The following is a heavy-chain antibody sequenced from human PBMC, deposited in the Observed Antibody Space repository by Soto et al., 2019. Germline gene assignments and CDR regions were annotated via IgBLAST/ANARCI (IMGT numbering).Heavy chain of an antibody. Sequence: EVQLVESGGGLVKPGGSLRLSCAASGFTFSSYSMNWVRQAPGKGLEWVSSISSSSSYIYYADSGKGGFTISRDNAKNSLYLQMNSLRAEDTAVDYCAREYSDDAFDIWGQGTMVTASS. CDR2: ISSSSSYI. J-gene: IGHJ3*02. D-gene: IGHD2-21*01. CDR1: GFTFSSYS. CDR3: AREYSDDAFDI. V-gene: IGHV3-21*01.